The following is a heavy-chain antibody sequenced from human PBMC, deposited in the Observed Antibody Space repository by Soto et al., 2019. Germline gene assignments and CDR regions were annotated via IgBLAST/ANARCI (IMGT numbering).Heavy chain of an antibody. Sequence: GGSLRLSCAASGFTFSTYWMHWVRQAPGKGLVWVSRINSDGRSTSYADSVKGRFAISRGDSRNMVYFQMNSLKIEDTAVYYCTTDSYFTMKLVRFDYWGLGTLVTVSS. CDR3: TTDSYFTMKLVRFDY. CDR2: INSDGRST. J-gene: IGHJ4*02. V-gene: IGHV3-74*01. CDR1: GFTFSTYW. D-gene: IGHD3-22*01.